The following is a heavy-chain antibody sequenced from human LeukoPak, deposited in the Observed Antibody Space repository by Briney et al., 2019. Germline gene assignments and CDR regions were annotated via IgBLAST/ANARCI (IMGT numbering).Heavy chain of an antibody. Sequence: GGSLRLSCAASGFTFSSYSMNWVRQAPGKGLEWVSYISSSSSTIYYADSVKGRFTISRDNGKNSLYLQMNSLRAEDTAVYYCASQLGDASDIWGQGTMVSVSS. CDR2: ISSSSSTI. D-gene: IGHD6-13*01. V-gene: IGHV3-48*01. J-gene: IGHJ3*02. CDR1: GFTFSSYS. CDR3: ASQLGDASDI.